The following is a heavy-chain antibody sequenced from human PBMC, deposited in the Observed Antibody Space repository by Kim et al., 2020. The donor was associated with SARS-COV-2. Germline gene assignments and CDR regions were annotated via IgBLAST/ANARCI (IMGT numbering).Heavy chain of an antibody. CDR2: ISAYNGNT. V-gene: IGHV1-18*04. Sequence: ASVKVSCKASGYTFTSYGISWVRQAPGQGLEWMGWISAYNGNTNYAQKLQGRVTMTTDTSTSTAYMELRSLRSDDTAVYYCARVGFGEMAYYGMDVWGQGTTVTVSS. CDR3: ARVGFGEMAYYGMDV. J-gene: IGHJ6*02. D-gene: IGHD3-10*01. CDR1: GYTFTSYG.